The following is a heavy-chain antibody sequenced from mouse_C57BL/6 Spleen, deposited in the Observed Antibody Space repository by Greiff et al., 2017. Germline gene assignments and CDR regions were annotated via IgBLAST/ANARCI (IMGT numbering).Heavy chain of an antibody. CDR2: IWSGSST. D-gene: IGHD2-2*01. Sequence: QVQLKESGPGLVQPSQSLSLTCTVSGFSLTSYGVHWVRQSPGKGLEWLGVIWSGSSTYYNAAFISRLSISKDNSKSKVFFQMNSLQADDTAIYYCARNSYVYEGFDFGGWGPGATVTASS. J-gene: IGHJ1*01. CDR3: ARNSYVYEGFDFGG. CDR1: GFSLTSYG. V-gene: IGHV2-2*01.